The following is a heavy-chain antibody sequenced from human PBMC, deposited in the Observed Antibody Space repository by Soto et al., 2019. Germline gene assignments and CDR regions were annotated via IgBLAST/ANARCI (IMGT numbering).Heavy chain of an antibody. V-gene: IGHV5-10-1*01. CDR3: ARQGDMAATPADAFDI. J-gene: IGHJ3*02. CDR1: GYSFTSYW. D-gene: IGHD6-19*01. Sequence: GESLKISCKGSGYSFTSYWISWVRQMPGKGLEWMGRIDPSDSYTNYSPSFAGQVTISVDKSITTAYLHWSSLEASDSAVYYCARQGDMAATPADAFDIWGQGTLVTVS. CDR2: IDPSDSYT.